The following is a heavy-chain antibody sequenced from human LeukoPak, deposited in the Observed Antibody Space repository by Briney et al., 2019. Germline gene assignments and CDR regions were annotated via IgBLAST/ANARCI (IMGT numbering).Heavy chain of an antibody. CDR3: ASSTTVTIFDY. J-gene: IGHJ4*02. CDR1: GGSISSYY. CDR2: LYYTGST. V-gene: IGHV4-59*01. D-gene: IGHD4-17*01. Sequence: SETLSLTCTVSGGSISSYYWSWIRQPPGKGLEWIGYLYYTGSTNYNASLKSRVNISVDMSKKQISLKLRSVTAADTAVYYCASSTTVTIFDYWGQGTLVTVSS.